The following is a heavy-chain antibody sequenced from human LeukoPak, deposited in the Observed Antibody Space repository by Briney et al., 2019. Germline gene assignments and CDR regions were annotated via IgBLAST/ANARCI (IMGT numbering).Heavy chain of an antibody. CDR1: GGTFSSYA. J-gene: IGHJ3*02. CDR2: IIPIFGTA. Sequence: ASVKVSCKASGGTFSSYAISWVRPAPGQGLEWMGRIIPIFGTANYAQKFQGRVTITTDESTSTPYIEVSSLTYVETAVYLFLCGYYDSSGYYDDAFDIWGQGTMVTVCS. V-gene: IGHV1-69*05. D-gene: IGHD3-22*01. CDR3: LCGYYDSSGYYDDAFDI.